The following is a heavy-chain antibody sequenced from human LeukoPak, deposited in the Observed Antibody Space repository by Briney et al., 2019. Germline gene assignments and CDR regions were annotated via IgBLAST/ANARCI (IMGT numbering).Heavy chain of an antibody. Sequence: SETLSLTCTVSGGSISSYYWSWIRQPPGKGLEWIGYIYYSGSTNYNPSLKSRVTISVDTSKNQFSLKLSSVTAADTAVYYCASLAAAGLKVPFDYWGQGTLVTVSS. D-gene: IGHD6-13*01. J-gene: IGHJ4*02. CDR1: GGSISSYY. V-gene: IGHV4-59*08. CDR2: IYYSGST. CDR3: ASLAAAGLKVPFDY.